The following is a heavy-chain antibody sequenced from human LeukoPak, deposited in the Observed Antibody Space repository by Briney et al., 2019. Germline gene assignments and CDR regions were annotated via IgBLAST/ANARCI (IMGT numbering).Heavy chain of an antibody. D-gene: IGHD3-22*01. CDR3: ARNTYYYDSSGYPDAFDI. V-gene: IGHV5-51*01. Sequence: GESLKISCKGSGYSFTSYWIHWVRQMPGKRLEWMGIIYPDDSDTRYSPSFQGQVTISADKSISTAYLQWSSLKASDTAMYYCARNTYYYDSSGYPDAFDIWGQGTMVTVSS. CDR1: GYSFTSYW. J-gene: IGHJ3*02. CDR2: IYPDDSDT.